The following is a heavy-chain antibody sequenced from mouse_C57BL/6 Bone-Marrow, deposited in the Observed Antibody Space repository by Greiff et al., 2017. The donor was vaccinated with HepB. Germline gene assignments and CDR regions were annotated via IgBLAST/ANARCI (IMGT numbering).Heavy chain of an antibody. Sequence: EVQGVESGGGLVKPGGSLKLSCAASGFTFSSYAMSWVRQTPEKRLEWVATISDGGSYTYYPDNVTGRFTISRDKAKNNLYLQMSHLKSEDTAMYYCARDSAIYYYGSSYYFDYWGQGTTLTVSS. CDR1: GFTFSSYA. CDR3: ARDSAIYYYGSSYYFDY. J-gene: IGHJ2*01. D-gene: IGHD1-1*01. V-gene: IGHV5-4*01. CDR2: ISDGGSYT.